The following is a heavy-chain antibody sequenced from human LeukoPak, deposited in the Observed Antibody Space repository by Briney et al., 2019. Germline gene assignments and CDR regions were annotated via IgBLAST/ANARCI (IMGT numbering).Heavy chain of an antibody. CDR2: IIPIFGTA. D-gene: IGHD5-12*01. Sequence: SVNVSCKASGCTFSSYAISWVRRAPGQGLDWIAVIIPIFGTANYAQKFQGRVTITADESTSTAYMELSSLRSEDTAVYYCARGSIQWLCDYWGQGTLVTVSS. CDR3: ARGSIQWLCDY. CDR1: GCTFSSYA. J-gene: IGHJ4*02. V-gene: IGHV1-69*13.